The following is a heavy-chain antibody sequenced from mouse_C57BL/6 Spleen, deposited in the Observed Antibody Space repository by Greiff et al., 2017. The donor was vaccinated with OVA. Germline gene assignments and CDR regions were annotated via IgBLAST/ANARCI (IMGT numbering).Heavy chain of an antibody. Sequence: QVHVKQSGAELARPGASVKLSCKASGYTFTSYGISWVKQRTGQGLEWIGEIYPRSGNTYYNEKFKGKATLTADKSSSPAYMELRSLTSEDSAVYCCARWDSSLYAMDDWGQGTSVTVSS. V-gene: IGHV1-81*01. D-gene: IGHD3-3*01. J-gene: IGHJ4*01. CDR2: IYPRSGNT. CDR3: ARWDSSLYAMDD. CDR1: GYTFTSYG.